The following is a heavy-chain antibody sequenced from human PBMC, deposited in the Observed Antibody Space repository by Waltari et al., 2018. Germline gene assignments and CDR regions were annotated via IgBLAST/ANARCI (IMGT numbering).Heavy chain of an antibody. J-gene: IGHJ3*01. CDR2: IFPRGSDT. Sequence: EVQLVQSGTQVKKPGESLRISCKASGYSFSSYWIGWVRQMPGKGMEWMVIIFPRGSDTRYTPSSQGRVTISADKSTGTAYLQFSSLTASDTAMYFCARELIWPGELGPFDLWGQGTFVSVSS. D-gene: IGHD1-26*01. CDR3: ARELIWPGELGPFDL. CDR1: GYSFSSYW. V-gene: IGHV5-51*01.